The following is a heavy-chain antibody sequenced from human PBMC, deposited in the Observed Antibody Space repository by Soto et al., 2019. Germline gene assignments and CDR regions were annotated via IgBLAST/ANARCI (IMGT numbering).Heavy chain of an antibody. V-gene: IGHV3-33*01. J-gene: IGHJ4*02. CDR1: GFTFSSYG. CDR2: IWYDGSNK. D-gene: IGHD3-22*01. CDR3: ARVNGLARHSGYYDY. Sequence: QVQLVESGGGVVQPGRSLRLSCAASGFTFSSYGMHWVRQAPGKGLEWVAVIWYDGSNKYYADSVKGRFTISRDNSKNTLYLQMNSLRAEDTAVYYCARVNGLARHSGYYDYWGQGTLVTVSS.